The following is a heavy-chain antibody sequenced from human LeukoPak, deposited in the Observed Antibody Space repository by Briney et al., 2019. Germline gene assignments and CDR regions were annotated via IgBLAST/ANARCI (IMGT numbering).Heavy chain of an antibody. J-gene: IGHJ4*02. CDR2: INPSGGST. CDR1: GYTFTSYY. Sequence: ASVKVSCKASGYTFTSYYMHWVRQAPGQGLEWMGLINPSGGSTNYAQKLQGRVTMTTDTSTSTAYMELRSLRSDDTAVYYCARDRDVPAAIPGDYWGQGTLVTVSS. D-gene: IGHD2-2*02. CDR3: ARDRDVPAAIPGDY. V-gene: IGHV1-46*01.